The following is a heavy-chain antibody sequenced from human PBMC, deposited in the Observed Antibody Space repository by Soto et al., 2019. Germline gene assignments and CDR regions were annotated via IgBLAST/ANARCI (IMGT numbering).Heavy chain of an antibody. J-gene: IGHJ3*02. CDR2: IYHSGST. D-gene: IGHD3-10*01. Sequence: QLQLQESGSGLVKPSQTLSLTCAVSGGSISSGGYSWSWIRQPPGKGLEWIGYIYHSGSTYYNLYLKSRFSTPVDRSKNQFCLKLSSVTAADTAVYYCARCVTMVRGGDAFDIWGQGTMVTVSS. CDR3: ARCVTMVRGGDAFDI. CDR1: GGSISSGGYS. V-gene: IGHV4-30-2*01.